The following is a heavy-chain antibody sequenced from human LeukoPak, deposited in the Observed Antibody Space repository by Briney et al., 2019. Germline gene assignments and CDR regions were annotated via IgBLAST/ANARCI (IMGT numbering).Heavy chain of an antibody. CDR1: GGSISGYY. J-gene: IGHJ3*02. V-gene: IGHV4-59*01. CDR3: ARDRERAFDI. CDR2: ISYSGST. Sequence: PSETLSLTCTVSGGSISGYYWSWIRQPPGKGLEWIGYISYSGSTNYNPSLKSRVTISVDTSKNQFSLKLSSVTAVDTAVYYCARDRERAFDIWGQGTLVTVSS. D-gene: IGHD1-26*01.